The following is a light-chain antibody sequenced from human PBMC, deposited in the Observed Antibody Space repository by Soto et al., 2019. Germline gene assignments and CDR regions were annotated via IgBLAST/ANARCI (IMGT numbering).Light chain of an antibody. V-gene: IGKV3-20*01. CDR2: GAS. J-gene: IGKJ4*02. CDR1: QTVSSY. Sequence: EIVLTQSPGTLSLSPGERATLSCRASQTVSSYLAWYQQKPGQAPRLLIYGASNRATGIPDRFSGSGSGTDVTLAISRREPEDFAEYCWQPYADSRTVGGGPKVEI. CDR3: QPYADSRT.